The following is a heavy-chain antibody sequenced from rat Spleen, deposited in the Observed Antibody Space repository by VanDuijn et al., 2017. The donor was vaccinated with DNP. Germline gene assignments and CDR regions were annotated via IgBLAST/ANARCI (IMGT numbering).Heavy chain of an antibody. D-gene: IGHD1-4*01. CDR2: ISIGGGDT. CDR3: ATSPGPNWFAY. J-gene: IGHJ3*01. CDR1: GFTFSGYY. V-gene: IGHV5-25*01. Sequence: EVQLVESGGGLVQPGRSLKLSCAASGFTFSGYYMAWVRQAPTRVLEWVASISIGGGDTYYRDSVKGRFTISGDNANRTLYLQMDSLRSEDTATYYCATSPGPNWFAYWGQGTLVTVSS.